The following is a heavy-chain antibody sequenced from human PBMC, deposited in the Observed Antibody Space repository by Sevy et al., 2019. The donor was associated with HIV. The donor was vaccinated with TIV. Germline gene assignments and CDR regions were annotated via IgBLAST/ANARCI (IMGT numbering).Heavy chain of an antibody. Sequence: GGSLRLSCAASGFTFSRYGMHWVRQAPGKGLEWVAVISFDGTYKYHTDSLKGRFTISRDNFKNTLYLQMNSLRAEDTAVYYCAKVRRLVASDQYGMDVWGQGTAVTVSS. D-gene: IGHD2-21*01. V-gene: IGHV3-30*18. J-gene: IGHJ6*02. CDR3: AKVRRLVASDQYGMDV. CDR2: ISFDGTYK. CDR1: GFTFSRYG.